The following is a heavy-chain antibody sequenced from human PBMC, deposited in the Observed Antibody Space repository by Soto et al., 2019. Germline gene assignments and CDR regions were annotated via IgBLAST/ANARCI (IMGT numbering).Heavy chain of an antibody. CDR3: ARLDSGSYPYYYYSGMDV. D-gene: IGHD1-26*01. Sequence: GEALKISGKGSGDSFTSYWIGSVRQMPGKGLEWMGGIYPGDSDSRYSPSFQGQVTISADNSISTAYLQWSSLKASDTAMYYCARLDSGSYPYYYYSGMDVWGQGTTVTVSS. CDR2: IYPGDSDS. V-gene: IGHV5-51*01. J-gene: IGHJ6*02. CDR1: GDSFTSYW.